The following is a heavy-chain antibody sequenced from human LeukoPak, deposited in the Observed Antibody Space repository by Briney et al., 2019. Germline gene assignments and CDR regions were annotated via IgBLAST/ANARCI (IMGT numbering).Heavy chain of an antibody. V-gene: IGHV7-4-1*02. J-gene: IGHJ4*02. CDR1: GYTFTSHS. D-gene: IGHD5-24*01. Sequence: ASVTVSCKASGYTFTSHSINWLRQAPGQGLEWMGWITTNTGNPTYAQGFTGRFVFSLDTSVSTAYLQISSLKAEDTAVYYCARDASTIRFGYWGQGTLVTVSS. CDR2: ITTNTGNP. CDR3: ARDASTIRFGY.